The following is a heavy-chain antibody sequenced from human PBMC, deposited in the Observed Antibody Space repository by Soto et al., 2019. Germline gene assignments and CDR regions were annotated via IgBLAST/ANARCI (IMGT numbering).Heavy chain of an antibody. Sequence: PGGSLRLSCAASGFTFSSYWMSWVRQAPGKGLEWVANIKQDGSEKYYVDSVKGRFTISRDNAKNSLYLQMNSLRAEDTVVYYCARVLRFLEWLPSAFDYWGQGTLVTVS. CDR3: ARVLRFLEWLPSAFDY. D-gene: IGHD3-3*01. V-gene: IGHV3-7*01. J-gene: IGHJ4*02. CDR2: IKQDGSEK. CDR1: GFTFSSYW.